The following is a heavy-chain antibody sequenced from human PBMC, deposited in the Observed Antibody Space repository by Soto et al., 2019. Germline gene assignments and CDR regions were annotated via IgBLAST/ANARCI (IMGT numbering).Heavy chain of an antibody. J-gene: IGHJ4*02. V-gene: IGHV3-66*01. D-gene: IGHD2-2*01. Sequence: EVQLVDSGGGLVQPGGSLRLSCAASGFTVSSNYMSWVRQAPGKGLEWVSVIYSGGGTYYADSVKGRFIISRDISTNTVYLQMNTLRAEDSAVYYCALSTSWPGYFDYWGQGTLVTVSS. CDR2: IYSGGGT. CDR3: ALSTSWPGYFDY. CDR1: GFTVSSNY.